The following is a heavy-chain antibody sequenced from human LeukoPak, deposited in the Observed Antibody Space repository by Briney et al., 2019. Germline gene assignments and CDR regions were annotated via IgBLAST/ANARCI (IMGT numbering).Heavy chain of an antibody. CDR1: GFTFSSYS. CDR3: ARARIYCGGNSCYSYYYNGMDV. V-gene: IGHV3-21*01. D-gene: IGHD2-15*01. Sequence: PGGSLRLSCAASGFTFSSYSMNWVRQAPGKGLEWVSSMSSSSNYIFYADSVKGRLTISRDNAKNSLYLQMNSLRAEDTAVYYCARARIYCGGNSCYSYYYNGMDVWGQGTTVTVSS. CDR2: MSSSSNYI. J-gene: IGHJ6*02.